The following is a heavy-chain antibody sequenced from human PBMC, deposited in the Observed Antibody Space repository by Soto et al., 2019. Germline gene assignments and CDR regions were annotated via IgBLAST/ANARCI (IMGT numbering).Heavy chain of an antibody. CDR2: INHSGST. Sequence: SETLSLTCAVYGGSFSGFYWSWIRQPPGKGLEWIGEINHSGSTNYNPSLKSRVTISVDRSKNQFSLELTSVTAADTAVYYCASSYTATWFDYSNYGMDVLGQGNTVTVS. V-gene: IGHV4-34*01. D-gene: IGHD3-16*01. CDR3: ASSYTATWFDYSNYGMDV. J-gene: IGHJ6*02. CDR1: GGSFSGFY.